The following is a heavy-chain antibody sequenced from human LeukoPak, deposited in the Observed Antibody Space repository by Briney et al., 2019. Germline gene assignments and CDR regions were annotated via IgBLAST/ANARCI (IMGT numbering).Heavy chain of an antibody. J-gene: IGHJ4*02. Sequence: GGSLRLSCAASGFTFSSYGMHWVRQAPGKGLEWVAVISYDGSNKYYADSVKGRFTISRDNSKNTLYLQMNSLRAEDTALYYCATSARTYIGSSLDYWGQGTLVTVSS. CDR2: ISYDGSNK. CDR3: ATSARTYIGSSLDY. CDR1: GFTFSSYG. D-gene: IGHD2-15*01. V-gene: IGHV3-30*03.